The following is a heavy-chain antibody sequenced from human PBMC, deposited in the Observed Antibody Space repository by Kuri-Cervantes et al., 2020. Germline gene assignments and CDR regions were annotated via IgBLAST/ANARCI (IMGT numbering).Heavy chain of an antibody. Sequence: GGSLRLSCAASGFTFSSYAMHRVRQAPGKGLEWVAVISYDGSNKYYADSVKGRFTISRDNSKNTLYLQMNSLRAEDTAVYYCARGGKDGYNYFMSYYWGQGTLVTVSS. D-gene: IGHD5-24*01. CDR1: GFTFSSYA. V-gene: IGHV3-30*01. CDR2: ISYDGSNK. J-gene: IGHJ4*02. CDR3: ARGGKDGYNYFMSYY.